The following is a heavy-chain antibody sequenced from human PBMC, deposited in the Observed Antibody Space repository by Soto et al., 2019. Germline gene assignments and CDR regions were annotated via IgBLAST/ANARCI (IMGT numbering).Heavy chain of an antibody. V-gene: IGHV4-30-4*01. J-gene: IGHJ6*03. CDR1: GGSISSGDYY. CDR3: ARDLWSGYRSSDYYYYYMDV. CDR2: IYYSGST. Sequence: SETLSLTCTVSGGSISSGDYYWSWIRQPPGKGLEWIGYIYYSGSTNYNPSLKSRVTISVDKSKNQFSLKLSSVTAADTAVYYCARDLWSGYRSSDYYYYYMDVWGKGTTVTVSS. D-gene: IGHD3-3*01.